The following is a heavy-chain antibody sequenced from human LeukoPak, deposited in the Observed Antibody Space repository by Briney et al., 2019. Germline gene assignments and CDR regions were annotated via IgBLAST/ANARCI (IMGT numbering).Heavy chain of an antibody. V-gene: IGHV4-30-4*01. CDR3: ARDGDGYGMDV. D-gene: IGHD5-24*01. CDR1: GGSISSGDYY. CDR2: IYYSGST. J-gene: IGHJ6*02. Sequence: SETLSLTCTVSGGSISSGDYYWSWIRQPPGKGLEWIGYIYYSGSTYYNPSLKSRVTISVDTSKNQFSLKLSSVTAADTAVYCCARDGDGYGMDVWGQGTTVTVSS.